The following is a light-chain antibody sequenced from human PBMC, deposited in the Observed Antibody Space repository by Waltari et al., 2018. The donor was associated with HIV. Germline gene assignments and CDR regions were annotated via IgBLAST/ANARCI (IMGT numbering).Light chain of an antibody. V-gene: IGLV1-44*01. Sequence: QSELTQPPSASGTPGQRVTISCSGSSSNIGSYTVNWYQQLPGTAPKLLIYANHQRPSGFPDRFSGSQSDTSASLAIGGLQSEDEADYYCATWDASLSGPVFGGGTKLTVL. CDR2: ANH. CDR3: ATWDASLSGPV. J-gene: IGLJ2*01. CDR1: SSNIGSYT.